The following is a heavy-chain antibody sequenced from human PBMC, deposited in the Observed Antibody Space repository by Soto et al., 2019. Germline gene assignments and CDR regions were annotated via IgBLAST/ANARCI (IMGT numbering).Heavy chain of an antibody. CDR2: IWHDGSKK. CDR3: ASQAFDY. J-gene: IGHJ4*02. Sequence: GGSLRLSCAASGFTFRDYGMQWVRQAPGKGLEWLAFIWHDGSKKYYADSLKGRFTISRDNSKNTMYLQMSSPRVEDTAVYYCASQAFDYWGQGTLVTVSS. CDR1: GFTFRDYG. V-gene: IGHV3-33*01.